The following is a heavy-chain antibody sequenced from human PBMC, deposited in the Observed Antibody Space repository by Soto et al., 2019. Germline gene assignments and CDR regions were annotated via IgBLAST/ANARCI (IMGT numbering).Heavy chain of an antibody. CDR1: GFTFSSYA. V-gene: IGHV3-30-3*01. D-gene: IGHD3-10*01. CDR3: AREYYYGSGSDGMDV. Sequence: EGSLRLSCAASGFTFSSYAMHWVRQAPGKGLEWVAVISYDGSNKYYADSVKGRFTISRDNSKNTLYLQMNSLRAEDTAVYYCAREYYYGSGSDGMDVWGQGTTVTVSS. CDR2: ISYDGSNK. J-gene: IGHJ6*02.